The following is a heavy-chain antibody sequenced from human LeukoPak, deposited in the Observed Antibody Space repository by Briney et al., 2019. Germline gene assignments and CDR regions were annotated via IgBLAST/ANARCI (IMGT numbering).Heavy chain of an antibody. CDR1: GYSITSYL. Sequence: GSSLKISCAGSGYSITSYLIGLVRQTAGKVLEWMGITYHGDSDTRYSPSFQGQVTISADKSISTAYLQWSSLKASDTAMYYCASTTGRSSGWIYGMDVWGKGTTVTVSS. V-gene: IGHV5-51*01. D-gene: IGHD6-19*01. CDR2: TYHGDSDT. CDR3: ASTTGRSSGWIYGMDV. J-gene: IGHJ6*04.